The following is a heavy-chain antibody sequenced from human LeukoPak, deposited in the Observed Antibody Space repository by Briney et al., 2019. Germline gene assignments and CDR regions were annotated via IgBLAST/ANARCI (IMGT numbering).Heavy chain of an antibody. Sequence: GGSLRLSCAASGFTFSSYSMNWVRQAPGKGLEWVSSISSSSSYIYYADSVKGRFTISRDNAKNSLYLQMNSLRAEDTAMYYCARDLWRNAFDIWGQGTMVTVSS. V-gene: IGHV3-21*01. CDR1: GFTFSSYS. CDR3: ARDLWRNAFDI. CDR2: ISSSSSYI. J-gene: IGHJ3*02. D-gene: IGHD3-10*01.